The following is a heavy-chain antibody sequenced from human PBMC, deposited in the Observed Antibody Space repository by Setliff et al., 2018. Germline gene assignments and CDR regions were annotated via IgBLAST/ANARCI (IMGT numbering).Heavy chain of an antibody. CDR3: ARRDEYLQFREFFDF. Sequence: LSLTCAVSGVSISDGHFWGWIRQPPGKGLEWIGSIDRTGNRYYNSPLRSRVTLSIDMSRNEFSLELRSMTAADTAVYYCARRDEYLQFREFFDFWGQGILVTVSS. J-gene: IGHJ4*02. D-gene: IGHD3-10*01. CDR2: IDRTGNR. V-gene: IGHV4-38-2*01. CDR1: GVSISDGHF.